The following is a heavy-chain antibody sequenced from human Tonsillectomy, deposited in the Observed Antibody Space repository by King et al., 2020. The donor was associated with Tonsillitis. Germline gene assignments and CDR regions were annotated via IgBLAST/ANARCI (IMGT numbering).Heavy chain of an antibody. J-gene: IGHJ3*02. CDR3: ARGIDYLGYCSSTRCPDAFDI. D-gene: IGHD2-2*01. Sequence: QLVQSGGGVVQPGRSPRLSCAASGFTFSSYGMHWGRQAPGKGLEGVAVIWYDGSNKYYAESGKGRFTISRDNSKNTMYLKMNILRAEDTAVYYCARGIDYLGYCSSTRCPDAFDIWGQGTMVTVSS. CDR1: GFTFSSYG. CDR2: IWYDGSNK. V-gene: IGHV3-33*08.